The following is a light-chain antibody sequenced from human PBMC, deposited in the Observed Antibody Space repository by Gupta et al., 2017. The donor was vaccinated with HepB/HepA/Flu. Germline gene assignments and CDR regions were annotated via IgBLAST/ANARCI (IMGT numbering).Light chain of an antibody. J-gene: IGKJ4*01. V-gene: IGKV1-5*03. CDR1: QNIGTW. CDR2: EAS. Sequence: DILMTQSPSSLSASVGDRVPITCRASQNIGTWLDWYQQKPGKAPKLLIYEASSSESGVPSRFSGSGSGTEFTLTIGSLQPDDVATYYCQQYNDYWRLTFGGGTKVDIK. CDR3: QQYNDYWRLT.